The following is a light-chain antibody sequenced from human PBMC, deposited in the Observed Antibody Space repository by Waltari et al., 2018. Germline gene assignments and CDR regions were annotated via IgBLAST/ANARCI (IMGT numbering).Light chain of an antibody. J-gene: IGKJ4*01. V-gene: IGKV3-15*01. CDR1: QSVSSN. CDR3: QQYNNWPPAT. CDR2: ATS. Sequence: EIVMTQSPATLSVSPRERATLPCRASQSVSSNLAWYQQKPGQAPRLPIYATSTRATGVPDRFSGSGSETEFTLTISSLQSEDFAVYYCQQYNNWPPATFGGGTKVEIK.